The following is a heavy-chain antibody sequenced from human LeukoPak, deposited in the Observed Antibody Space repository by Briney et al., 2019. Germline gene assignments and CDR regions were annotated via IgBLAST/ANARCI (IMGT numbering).Heavy chain of an antibody. CDR1: GGSISSYY. CDR3: ARDPKGYSYGWYNWFDP. D-gene: IGHD5-18*01. CDR2: IYYSGST. V-gene: IGHV4-59*12. J-gene: IGHJ5*02. Sequence: PSETLSLTCTVSGGSISSYYWSWIRQPPGKGLEWIGYIYYSGSTNYNPSLKSRVTISVDTSKNQFSLKLSSVTAADTAVYYCARDPKGYSYGWYNWFDPWGQGTLVTVSS.